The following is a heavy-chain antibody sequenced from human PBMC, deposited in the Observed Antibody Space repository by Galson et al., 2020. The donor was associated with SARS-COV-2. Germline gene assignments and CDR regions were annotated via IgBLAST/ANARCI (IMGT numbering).Heavy chain of an antibody. D-gene: IGHD2-2*01. Sequence: ASVKVSCKASGYTFTSYDINWVRQATGQGLEWMGWMNPNSGNTGYAQKFQGRVTMTRNTSISTAYMELSSLRSEDTAVYYCARAYKATDIVVVPAAMGDWGQGTLVTVSS. J-gene: IGHJ4*02. V-gene: IGHV1-8*01. CDR3: ARAYKATDIVVVPAAMGD. CDR2: MNPNSGNT. CDR1: GYTFTSYD.